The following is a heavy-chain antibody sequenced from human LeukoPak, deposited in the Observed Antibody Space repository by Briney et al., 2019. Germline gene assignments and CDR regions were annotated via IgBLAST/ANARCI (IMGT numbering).Heavy chain of an antibody. CDR1: GGSISSSGSY. V-gene: IGHV4-39*07. D-gene: IGHD6-19*01. Sequence: PSETLSLICTVSGGSISSSGSYWGWTSHLPGKGLEWIAILYNSVTDHNNPSLKSRVTISVDTSKNQFSLKLSSVTAADTAVYYCARLATGSSGWTPWDYWGQGTLVSVTS. J-gene: IGHJ4*02. CDR3: ARLATGSSGWTPWDY. CDR2: LYNSVTD.